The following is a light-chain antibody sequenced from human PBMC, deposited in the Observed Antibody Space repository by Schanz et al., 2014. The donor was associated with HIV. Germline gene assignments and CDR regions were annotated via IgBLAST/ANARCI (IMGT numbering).Light chain of an antibody. CDR3: SSYAGSDNLL. J-gene: IGLJ2*01. V-gene: IGLV2-8*01. CDR1: STDVGGYYY. CDR2: EVT. Sequence: QSVLTQPPSASGSPGQSVTISCTGTSTDVGGYYYVSWYQQHPGKAPKLMIYEVTKRPSGVPDRFSGSKSGNTASLTVSGLQAEDEADYYCSSYAGSDNLLFGGGTKLTVL.